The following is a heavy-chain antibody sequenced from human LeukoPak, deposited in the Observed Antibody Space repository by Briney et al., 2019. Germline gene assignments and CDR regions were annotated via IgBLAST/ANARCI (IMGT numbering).Heavy chain of an antibody. D-gene: IGHD5-18*01. J-gene: IGHJ4*02. CDR1: GFTFSSYS. Sequence: GGSLRLSCAASGFTFSSYSMNWVRQAPGKGLEWVSSISSCSSYIYYADSVKGRFTISRDNAKNSLYLQMNSLRAEDTAVYYCAREGYSYGIPHDYWGQGTLVTVSS. CDR3: AREGYSYGIPHDY. V-gene: IGHV3-21*01. CDR2: ISSCSSYI.